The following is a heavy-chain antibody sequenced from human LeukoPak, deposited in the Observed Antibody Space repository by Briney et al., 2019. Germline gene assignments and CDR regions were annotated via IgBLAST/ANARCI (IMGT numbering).Heavy chain of an antibody. CDR1: GFSFITYE. D-gene: IGHD1-26*01. CDR3: TRSFKDDF. Sequence: GGSLRLSCAASGFSFITYEMKWVRQAPGKGLEWVSLISTEGGTIHYADSVKGRFTISRDNDKKSLYLEMTSLRLEDSGIYYCTRSFKDDFWGQGTLVTVSS. J-gene: IGHJ4*02. CDR2: ISTEGGTI. V-gene: IGHV3-48*03.